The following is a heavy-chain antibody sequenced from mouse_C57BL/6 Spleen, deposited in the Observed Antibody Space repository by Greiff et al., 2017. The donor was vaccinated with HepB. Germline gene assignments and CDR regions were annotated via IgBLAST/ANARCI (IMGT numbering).Heavy chain of an antibody. CDR3: AKVYDGYSWYFDV. CDR2: ISSGSSTI. V-gene: IGHV5-17*01. Sequence: EVQLQESGGGLVKPGGSLKLSCAASGFTFSDYGMHWVRQAPEKGLEWVAYISSGSSTIYYADTVKGRFTISRDNAKNTLFLQMTSLRSEDTAMYYCAKVYDGYSWYFDVWGTGTTVTVSS. CDR1: GFTFSDYG. D-gene: IGHD2-3*01. J-gene: IGHJ1*03.